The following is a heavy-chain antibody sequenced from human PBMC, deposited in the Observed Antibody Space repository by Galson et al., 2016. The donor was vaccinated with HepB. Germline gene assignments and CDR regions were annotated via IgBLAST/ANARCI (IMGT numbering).Heavy chain of an antibody. CDR3: ARGARGLRYYFDY. V-gene: IGHV3-30-3*01. CDR1: GFNLSNYA. Sequence: SLRLSCAVFGFNLSNYAMHWVRQAPGKGLEWVGVISADGTNTHHSASVRGRLSVSRANSKNTLYLQMNTLRPDDTGVYFCARGARGLRYYFDYWGQGVRVTVSS. J-gene: IGHJ4*02. D-gene: IGHD3-10*01. CDR2: ISADGTNT.